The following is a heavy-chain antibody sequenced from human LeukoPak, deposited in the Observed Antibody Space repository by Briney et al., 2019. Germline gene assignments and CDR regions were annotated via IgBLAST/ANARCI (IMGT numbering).Heavy chain of an antibody. V-gene: IGHV4-30-4*01. CDR1: GGSISSGDYY. CDR2: IYYSGST. Sequence: PSQTLSLTCTVSGGSISSGDYYWSWIRQPPGKGLEWIGYIYYSGSTYYNPSLKSRVTISVDTSKNQFSLKLSSVTAADTAVYYCARRDCSSTNCYGFDYWGQGTLVTVSS. D-gene: IGHD2-2*01. J-gene: IGHJ4*02. CDR3: ARRDCSSTNCYGFDY.